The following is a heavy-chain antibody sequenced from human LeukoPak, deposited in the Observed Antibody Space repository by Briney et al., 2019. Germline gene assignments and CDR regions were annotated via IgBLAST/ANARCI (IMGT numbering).Heavy chain of an antibody. Sequence: GGSLRLSCVASGFSFSDYGMHWVRQTPGKGLEWVTFIQFDESDKFYADSVKGRFIISRDNSKSTLYLQMNSLGPEDTAVYYCAKESKGSESSFDLWGQGTMVTVSS. V-gene: IGHV3-30*02. CDR3: AKESKGSESSFDL. CDR2: IQFDESDK. D-gene: IGHD3-10*01. J-gene: IGHJ3*01. CDR1: GFSFSDYG.